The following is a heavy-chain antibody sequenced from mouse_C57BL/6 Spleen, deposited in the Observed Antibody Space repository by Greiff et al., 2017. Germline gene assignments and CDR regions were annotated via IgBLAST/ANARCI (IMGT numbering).Heavy chain of an antibody. CDR2: ISGGGGNT. Sequence: DVQLVESGGGLVKPGGSLKLSCAASGFTFSSYTMSWVRQTPEKRLEWVATISGGGGNTYYPDSVKGRFTISRDNAKNTLYLQMSSLRSEDTALYYCARDYYFDYWGQGTTLTVSS. J-gene: IGHJ2*01. V-gene: IGHV5-9*01. CDR1: GFTFSSYT. CDR3: ARDYYFDY.